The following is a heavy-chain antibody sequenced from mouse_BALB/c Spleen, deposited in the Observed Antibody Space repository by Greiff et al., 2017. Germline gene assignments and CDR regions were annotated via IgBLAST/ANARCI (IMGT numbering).Heavy chain of an antibody. CDR3: TRDYGSSDY. CDR2: ISSGGSYT. J-gene: IGHJ2*01. D-gene: IGHD1-1*01. Sequence: EVQRVESGGGLVKPGGSLKLSCAASGFTFSSYTMSWVRQTPEKRLEWVATISSGGSYTYYPDSVKGRFTISRDNAKNTLYLQMSSLKSEDTAMYYCTRDYGSSDYWGQGTTLTVSS. CDR1: GFTFSSYT. V-gene: IGHV5-6-4*01.